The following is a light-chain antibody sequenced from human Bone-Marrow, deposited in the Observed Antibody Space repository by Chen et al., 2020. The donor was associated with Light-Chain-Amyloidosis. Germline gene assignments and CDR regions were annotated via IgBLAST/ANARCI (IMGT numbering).Light chain of an antibody. CDR2: RDT. J-gene: IGLJ2*01. CDR3: QSADSSGTYEVI. V-gene: IGLV3-25*03. Sequence: SYELTQPPSVSVSPGQTARITCSGDDLPTKYAYWYQQKPGQAPVLVIHRDTERPSGSSERFFGSSSGTTATLTISGVQAEDEADYHCQSADSSGTYEVIFGGGTKLPVL. CDR1: DLPTKY.